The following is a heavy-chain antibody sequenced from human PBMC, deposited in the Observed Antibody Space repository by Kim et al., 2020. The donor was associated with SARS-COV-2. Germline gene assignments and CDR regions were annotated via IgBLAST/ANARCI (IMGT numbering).Heavy chain of an antibody. D-gene: IGHD1-1*01. J-gene: IGHJ5*02. CDR2: INPNSGGT. Sequence: ASVKVSCKASGYTFTGYYMHWVRQAPGQGLEWMGWINPNSGGTNYAQKFQGRVTMTRDTSISTAYMELSRLRSDDTAVYYCARIRRERRLERRQGNWFDPWGQGTLVTVSS. V-gene: IGHV1-2*02. CDR1: GYTFTGYY. CDR3: ARIRRERRLERRQGNWFDP.